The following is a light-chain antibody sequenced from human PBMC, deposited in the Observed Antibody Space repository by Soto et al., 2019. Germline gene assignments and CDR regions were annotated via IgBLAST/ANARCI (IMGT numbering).Light chain of an antibody. V-gene: IGLV2-14*03. CDR1: SSDVGGYNY. J-gene: IGLJ1*01. CDR2: DVS. CDR3: SSYTSSSTRV. Sequence: QSALTQPASVSGSPGQSITISCTGTSSDVGGYNYVSWFQHYPGKAPKLMIYDVSNRPSGVSNRVSGSKSGNTASLTISGLQADDEADYYCSSYTSSSTRVFGTGTKLTVL.